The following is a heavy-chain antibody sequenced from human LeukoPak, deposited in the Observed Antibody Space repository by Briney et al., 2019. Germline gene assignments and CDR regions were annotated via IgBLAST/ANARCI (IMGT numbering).Heavy chain of an antibody. CDR2: IYYSGST. CDR3: ARVVSSSWGAFDI. D-gene: IGHD6-13*01. Sequence: SETLSLTCTVSGGSISSYYWSWIRQPPGKGLEWIGYIYYSGSTNYNPSLKSRVTISVDTSKNQFSLKLSSVTAADTAVYYCARVVSSSWGAFDIWGQGTMVTVSS. J-gene: IGHJ3*02. V-gene: IGHV4-59*01. CDR1: GGSISSYY.